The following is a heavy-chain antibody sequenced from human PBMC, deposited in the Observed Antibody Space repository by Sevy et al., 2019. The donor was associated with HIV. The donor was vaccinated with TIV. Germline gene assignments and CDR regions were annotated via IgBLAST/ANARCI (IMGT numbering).Heavy chain of an antibody. J-gene: IGHJ4*02. CDR3: ARDPHEIMLSGSYYLY. D-gene: IGHD1-26*01. CDR2: IWYDGSNP. CDR1: GFIFSYYG. Sequence: GGSLRLSCAASGFIFSYYGMHWVRQAPGKGLEWVAVIWYDGSNPMYPASVMGRFTISRDNSKNILYLQMNSLRDEDTAVYYCARDPHEIMLSGSYYLYWGQGTRVTVSS. V-gene: IGHV3-33*01.